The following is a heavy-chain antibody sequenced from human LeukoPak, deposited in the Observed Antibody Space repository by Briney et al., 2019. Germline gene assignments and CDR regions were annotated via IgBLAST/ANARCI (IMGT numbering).Heavy chain of an antibody. J-gene: IGHJ6*03. CDR1: GYTLTELS. D-gene: IGHD2-15*01. Sequence: ASVKVSCKVSGYTLTELSMHWVRQAPGKGLEWMGGFDPEDGETIYAQKFQGRVTMTEDTSTDTAYMELSSLRSEDTAVYYCARASAVVAASFSGYYYYMDVWGKGTTVTVSS. CDR2: FDPEDGET. CDR3: ARASAVVAASFSGYYYYMDV. V-gene: IGHV1-24*01.